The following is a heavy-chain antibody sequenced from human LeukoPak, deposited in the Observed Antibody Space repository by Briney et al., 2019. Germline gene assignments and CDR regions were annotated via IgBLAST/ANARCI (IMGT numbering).Heavy chain of an antibody. CDR3: ARGYCSSTSCFPFDY. J-gene: IGHJ4*02. V-gene: IGHV3-64*01. Sequence: GGSLRLSCAASGFTFSSYAMHWVRQAPGKGLEYVSAISSNGGSTYYANSVKGRFTISRDNSKNTLYLQMGSLRAEDMAVYHCARGYCSSTSCFPFDYWGQGTLVTVSS. CDR2: ISSNGGST. D-gene: IGHD2-2*01. CDR1: GFTFSSYA.